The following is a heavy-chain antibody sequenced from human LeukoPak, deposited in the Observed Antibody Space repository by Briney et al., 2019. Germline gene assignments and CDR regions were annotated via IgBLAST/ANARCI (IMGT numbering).Heavy chain of an antibody. CDR1: GGTFSSYA. CDR2: IIPIFGTA. Sequence: ASVKVSCKASGGTFSSYAISWVRQAPGQGLEWMGGIIPIFGTANYAQKFQGRVTITTDESTSTAYMELSSLRSEDTAVYYCARGGVPAVTPFDYWGQGTLVTVSS. D-gene: IGHD2-2*01. V-gene: IGHV1-69*05. J-gene: IGHJ4*02. CDR3: ARGGVPAVTPFDY.